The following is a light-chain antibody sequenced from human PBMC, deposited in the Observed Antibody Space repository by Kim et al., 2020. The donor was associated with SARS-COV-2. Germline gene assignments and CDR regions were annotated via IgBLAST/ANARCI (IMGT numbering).Light chain of an antibody. CDR1: GGSIASNY. CDR2: EDN. Sequence: VTLSCTRTGGSIASNYVHWYQQRPGSVPTIVIYEDNQRPSGVLDRFSGSIDSSSNSASLTISGLKFEDEADYYCQSYDRNTVVFGGGTQLTVL. CDR3: QSYDRNTVV. J-gene: IGLJ2*01. V-gene: IGLV6-57*03.